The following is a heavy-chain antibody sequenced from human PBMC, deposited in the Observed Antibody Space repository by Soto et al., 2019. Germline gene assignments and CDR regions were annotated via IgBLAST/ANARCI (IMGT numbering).Heavy chain of an antibody. D-gene: IGHD3-9*01. J-gene: IGHJ6*02. V-gene: IGHV4-34*01. CDR2: INHSGST. CDR3: ARGRHILTGYYRDLNYGMDV. Sequence: PSETLSLTCAVYGGSFSGYYWSWIRQPPGKGLEWIGEINHSGSTNYNPSLKSRVTISVDTSKNQFSLKLSSVTAADTAVYYCARGRHILTGYYRDLNYGMDVWGQGTMVTSP. CDR1: GGSFSGYY.